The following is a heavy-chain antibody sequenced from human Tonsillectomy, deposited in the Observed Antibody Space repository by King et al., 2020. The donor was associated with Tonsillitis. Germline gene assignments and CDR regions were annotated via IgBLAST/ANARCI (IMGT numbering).Heavy chain of an antibody. D-gene: IGHD1-1*01. CDR3: ARDSYTTPPP. J-gene: IGHJ5*02. CDR1: GYTFIGYY. V-gene: IGHV1-2*02. CDR2: MNPNTGDT. Sequence: QLVQSGAEVKKPGASVKVSCKASGYTFIGYYIHWVRQAPGQGLEWMGWMNPNTGDTNYAQKFQGRVTMTRDTSISTAYMELSNLRSDDTAVHYCARDSYTTPPPWGQGTLVTVSP.